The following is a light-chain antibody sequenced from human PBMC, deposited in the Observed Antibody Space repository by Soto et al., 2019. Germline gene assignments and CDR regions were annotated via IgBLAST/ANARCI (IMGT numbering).Light chain of an antibody. CDR3: QQSYSSNT. CDR1: QSVLSTSNNKNY. CDR2: WAS. V-gene: IGKV4-1*01. J-gene: IGKJ3*01. Sequence: DIVMTQSPDSLAVSLGERATINCKSSQSVLSTSNNKNYLAWYQQKPGQPPKLLMYWASTRESGVPDRFSGSRSGTDFTLTITSLQSEDVAVYYCQQSYSSNTFGPRTKVDIK.